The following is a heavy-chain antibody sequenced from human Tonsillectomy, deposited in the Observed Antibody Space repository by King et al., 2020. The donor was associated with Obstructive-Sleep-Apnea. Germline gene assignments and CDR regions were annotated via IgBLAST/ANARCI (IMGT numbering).Heavy chain of an antibody. CDR3: ARMRIVGATKYFDY. D-gene: IGHD1-26*01. J-gene: IGHJ4*02. Sequence: VTLKESGPALVKPTQTLTLTCTFSGFSLSTSGMCVSWIRQPPGKALEWLARIDWDDDKYYSTSLKTRLTISKDTSKNQVVLTMTNMDPVDTATYYCARMRIVGATKYFDYWGQGTLVTVSS. CDR2: IDWDDDK. CDR1: GFSLSTSGMC. V-gene: IGHV2-70*11.